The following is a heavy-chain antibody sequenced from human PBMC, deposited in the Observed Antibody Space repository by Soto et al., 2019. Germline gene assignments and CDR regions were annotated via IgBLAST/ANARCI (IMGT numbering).Heavy chain of an antibody. CDR3: ARVPVTDYYGMDV. Sequence: QVQLVQSGAEVKKPGASVKVSCKASGYTFTVYYMHWVRQAPGQGLEWMGWINPNSGGTNYAQKFQGWVTMTRDTSISTACMELSRLRSDDTAVYYCARVPVTDYYGMDVWGQGTTVTVSS. J-gene: IGHJ6*02. CDR1: GYTFTVYY. V-gene: IGHV1-2*04. D-gene: IGHD4-17*01. CDR2: INPNSGGT.